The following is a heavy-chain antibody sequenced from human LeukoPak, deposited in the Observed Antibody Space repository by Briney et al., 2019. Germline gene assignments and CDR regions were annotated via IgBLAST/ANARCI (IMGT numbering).Heavy chain of an antibody. J-gene: IGHJ6*02. V-gene: IGHV3-21*01. CDR2: ISSSSSYI. CDR1: GFTFSSYR. D-gene: IGHD2-15*01. CDR3: ARDTPRLRPYCSGGSCYPNSLLDGMDV. Sequence: NPGGSLRLSCAASGFTFSSYRMNWVRQAPGKGLEWVSSISSSSSYIYYADSVKGRFTISRDNAKNSLYLQMNNLRADDTAVYYCARDTPRLRPYCSGGSCYPNSLLDGMDVWGQGTTVTVSS.